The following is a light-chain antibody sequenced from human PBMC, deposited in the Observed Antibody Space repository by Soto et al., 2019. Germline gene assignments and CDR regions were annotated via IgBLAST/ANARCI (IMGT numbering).Light chain of an antibody. J-gene: IGKJ1*01. CDR3: QQYNNYPRT. CDR2: DAS. Sequence: IQMTQSPSTVSASVGDRVTITCRASESIRTWLAWYQHKPGKAPKFLIYDASTLESGVPSRFSGSGSGTEFTLTISSLQPDDFATYYCQQYNNYPRTFGQGTKVEIK. CDR1: ESIRTW. V-gene: IGKV1-5*01.